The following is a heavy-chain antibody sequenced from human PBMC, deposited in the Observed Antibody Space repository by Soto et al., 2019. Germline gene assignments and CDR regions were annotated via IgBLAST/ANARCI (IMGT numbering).Heavy chain of an antibody. D-gene: IGHD3-9*01. Sequence: QVKLVQSGAEVKKPGASVKVSCKASGYTFTSYGISWVRQAPGQGLEWMGWISAYNGNTNYAQKLQGRVTMTTDTSTSTAYMELRSLRSDDTAVYYCARCYDILTGPRRGGMDVWGQGTTVTVSS. V-gene: IGHV1-18*01. J-gene: IGHJ6*02. CDR1: GYTFTSYG. CDR3: ARCYDILTGPRRGGMDV. CDR2: ISAYNGNT.